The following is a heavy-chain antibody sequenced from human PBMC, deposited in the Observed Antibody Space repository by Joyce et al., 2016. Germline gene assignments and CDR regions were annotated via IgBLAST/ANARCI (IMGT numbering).Heavy chain of an antibody. J-gene: IGHJ4*02. D-gene: IGHD3-22*01. CDR3: ARDLAIEGPTEY. V-gene: IGHV3-30-3*01. CDR1: GFQFCYFG. Sequence: QVQLVESGGGVVQPGRSLRLSCVASGFQFCYFGMHWVRQAPGKGLEWVAFISYDGADKYFADSVRGRFTISRDNSKNTVYLQMNSLRVEDTALYYCARDLAIEGPTEYWGQGTLVTVSS. CDR2: ISYDGADK.